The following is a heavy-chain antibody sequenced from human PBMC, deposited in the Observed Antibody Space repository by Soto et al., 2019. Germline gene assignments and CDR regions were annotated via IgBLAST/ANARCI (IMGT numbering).Heavy chain of an antibody. CDR1: GYTFTDYF. CDR2: INPYSGGA. Sequence: ASVSVSCKASGYTFTDYFIHCVRQAPGQGLEWRGWINPYSGGAELSQKFRGRVTMTSDTSISTAYMAVSSLRSDDTAVFYCARLMYYSHFGCSSHSGFDMWGQGTLVTVSS. J-gene: IGHJ3*02. V-gene: IGHV1-2*02. CDR3: ARLMYYSHFGCSSHSGFDM. D-gene: IGHD3-10*01.